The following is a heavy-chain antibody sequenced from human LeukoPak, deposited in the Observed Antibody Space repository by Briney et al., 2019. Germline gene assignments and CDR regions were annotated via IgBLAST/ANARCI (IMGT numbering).Heavy chain of an antibody. J-gene: IGHJ4*02. D-gene: IGHD6-6*01. CDR2: ISSSSSYI. Sequence: PGGSLRLSCAASGFTFSSYSMTWVRQAPGKGLEWVSSISSSSSYIYYADSVKGRFTISRDNAKNSLYLQMNSLRAEDTAVYYCARDLKAARPYFDYWGQGTLVTVSS. CDR1: GFTFSSYS. CDR3: ARDLKAARPYFDY. V-gene: IGHV3-21*01.